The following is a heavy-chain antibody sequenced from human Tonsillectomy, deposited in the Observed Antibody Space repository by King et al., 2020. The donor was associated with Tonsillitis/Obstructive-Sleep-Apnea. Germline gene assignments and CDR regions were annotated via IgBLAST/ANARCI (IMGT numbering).Heavy chain of an antibody. V-gene: IGHV3-30*01. J-gene: IGHJ6*03. CDR2: ISFDGTNN. CDR1: GFTLRSYA. D-gene: IGHD6-19*01. CDR3: VRERSGCPCDYMDV. Sequence: VQLVESGGGVVQPGRSLRLSCAASGFTLRSYALHWVRQAPGKGLEWVAIISFDGTNNYYAHSVRGRFTISRDNSKSTLYLQMNSRRPEDTGVYYCVRERSGCPCDYMDVWGKGTTVTVPS.